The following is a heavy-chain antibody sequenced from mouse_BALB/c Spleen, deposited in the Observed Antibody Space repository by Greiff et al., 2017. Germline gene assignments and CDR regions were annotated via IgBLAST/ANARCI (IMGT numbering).Heavy chain of an antibody. CDR3: AIVTTATWAGFAY. Sequence: EVKLMESGPSLVKPSQTLSLTCSVTGDSITSGYWNWIRKFPGNKLEYMGYISYSGSTYYNPSLKSRISITRDTSKNQYYLQLNSVTTEDTATYYCAIVTTATWAGFAYWGQGTLVTVSA. J-gene: IGHJ3*01. D-gene: IGHD1-2*01. CDR1: GDSITSGY. CDR2: ISYSGST. V-gene: IGHV3-8*02.